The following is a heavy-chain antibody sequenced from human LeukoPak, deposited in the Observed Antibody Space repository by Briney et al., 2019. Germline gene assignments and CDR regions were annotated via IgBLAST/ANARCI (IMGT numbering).Heavy chain of an antibody. CDR2: ISGSSDTT. Sequence: GGSLRLSCAGSGFTFSSYAMSWVRQAPGKGLEWVSVISGSSDTTYYADSVKGRFIISRDDSKNTLYLQMNSLRAEDTAVYYCAKRIGGVNSFDHWGQGTLVTVSS. CDR3: AKRIGGVNSFDH. J-gene: IGHJ4*02. D-gene: IGHD3-16*01. CDR1: GFTFSSYA. V-gene: IGHV3-23*01.